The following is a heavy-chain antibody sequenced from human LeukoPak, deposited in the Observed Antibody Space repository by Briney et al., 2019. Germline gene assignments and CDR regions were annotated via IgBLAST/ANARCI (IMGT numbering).Heavy chain of an antibody. CDR2: INPSGGST. CDR1: GYTFTSYY. V-gene: IGHV1-46*01. J-gene: IGHJ3*02. Sequence: ASVKVSCKASGYTFTSYYMHWVRQAPGQGLEWMGIINPSGGSTSYAQKFQGRVTMTRDTSTSTVYMELSSLRSEDTAAYYCARTTYYYGSGSYFHDAFDIWGQGTMVTVSS. D-gene: IGHD3-10*01. CDR3: ARTTYYYGSGSYFHDAFDI.